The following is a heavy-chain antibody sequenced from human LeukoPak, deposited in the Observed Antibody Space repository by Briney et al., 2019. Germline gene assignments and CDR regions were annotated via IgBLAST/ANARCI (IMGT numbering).Heavy chain of an antibody. CDR3: ATAEGGIRFLEWLPHY. J-gene: IGHJ4*02. V-gene: IGHV1-24*01. D-gene: IGHD3-3*01. Sequence: ASVKVSCTVSGYTLTELSMHWVRQAPGKGLEWMGGFDPEGGETIYAQKFQGRVTMTEDTSTDTAYMELSSLRSEDTAVYYCATAEGGIRFLEWLPHYWGQGTLVTVSS. CDR1: GYTLTELS. CDR2: FDPEGGET.